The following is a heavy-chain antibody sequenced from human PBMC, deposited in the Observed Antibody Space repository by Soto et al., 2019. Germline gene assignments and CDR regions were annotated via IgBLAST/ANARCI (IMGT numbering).Heavy chain of an antibody. D-gene: IGHD3-3*01. Sequence: RSLTCTVSGGSISSYYWSWIRQPPGKGLEWIGYIYYSGSTNYNPSLKSRVTISVDTSKNQFSLKLSSVTAADTAVYYCARSPPYYDFWSGYYEGVEYHFDYWGQGTLVTVSS. J-gene: IGHJ4*02. V-gene: IGHV4-59*01. CDR1: GGSISSYY. CDR3: ARSPPYYDFWSGYYEGVEYHFDY. CDR2: IYYSGST.